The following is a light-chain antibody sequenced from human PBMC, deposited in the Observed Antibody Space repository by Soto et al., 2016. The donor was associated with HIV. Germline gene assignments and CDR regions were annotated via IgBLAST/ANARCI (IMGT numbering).Light chain of an antibody. CDR2: DDR. CDR3: QVWGSSSDYV. Sequence: SYELTQPPSVSVAPGKTARITCGGNNIGSNSVHWYQQKPGQAPVLVVYDDRDRPSGIPERFSGSNSGNTATLTISRVEAGDEADYYCQVWGSSSDYVFGTGTKVTVL. J-gene: IGLJ1*01. CDR1: NIGSNS. V-gene: IGLV3-21*03.